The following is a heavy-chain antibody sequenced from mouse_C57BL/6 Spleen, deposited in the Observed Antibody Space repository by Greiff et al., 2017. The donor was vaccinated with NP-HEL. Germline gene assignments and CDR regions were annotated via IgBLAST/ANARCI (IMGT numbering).Heavy chain of an antibody. CDR1: GYTFTSYW. J-gene: IGHJ2*01. CDR3: ARLLRDDFDY. V-gene: IGHV1-69*01. D-gene: IGHD1-1*01. Sequence: VQLQQPGAELVMPGASVKLSCKASGYTFTSYWMHWVKQRPGQGLEWIGEIDPSDSYTNYNQKFKGKSTLTVDKSSSTAYMQLSSLTSEDSAVYYCARLLRDDFDYWGQGTTLTVSS. CDR2: IDPSDSYT.